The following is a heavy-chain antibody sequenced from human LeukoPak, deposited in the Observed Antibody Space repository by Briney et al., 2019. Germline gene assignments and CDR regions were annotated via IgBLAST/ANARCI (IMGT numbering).Heavy chain of an antibody. CDR3: ARDSIAAAVTRRFDY. J-gene: IGHJ4*02. CDR1: GFTFSSYG. D-gene: IGHD6-13*01. CDR2: ISSSSYI. Sequence: PGGSLRLSCAASGFTFSSYGMHWVRQAPGKGLEWVSSISSSSYIYYADSVKGRFTISRDDAKNSLYLQMNSLRAEDTAVYYCARDSIAAAVTRRFDYWGQGTLVTVSS. V-gene: IGHV3-21*01.